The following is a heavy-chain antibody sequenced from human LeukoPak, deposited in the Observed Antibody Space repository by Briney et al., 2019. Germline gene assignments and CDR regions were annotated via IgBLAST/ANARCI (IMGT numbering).Heavy chain of an antibody. CDR1: GFTFSSYE. D-gene: IGHD2-2*01. CDR2: ISSSGSTI. Sequence: PGGSLRLSCAASGFTFSSYEMNWVRQAPGKGLEWVSYISSSGSTIYYADSVKGRFTISRDNAKNSLYLQMNSLRAEDTAVYYCAREAEDCSSTSCYDDYGMDVWGQGTTVTVSS. J-gene: IGHJ6*02. V-gene: IGHV3-48*03. CDR3: AREAEDCSSTSCYDDYGMDV.